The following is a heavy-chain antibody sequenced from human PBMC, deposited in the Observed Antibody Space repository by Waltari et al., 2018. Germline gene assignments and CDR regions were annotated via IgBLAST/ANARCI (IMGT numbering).Heavy chain of an antibody. CDR2: IYSGGST. J-gene: IGHJ4*02. CDR3: FCLDY. CDR1: GFTFSSYA. Sequence: EVQLLESGGGLVQPGGSLRLSCAASGFTFSSYAMSWVRQAPGKGLEWVSGIYSGGSTYYADSVKGRFTISRDNSKNTLYLQMNSLRAEDTAVYYCFCLDYWGQGTLVTVSS. V-gene: IGHV3-23*03.